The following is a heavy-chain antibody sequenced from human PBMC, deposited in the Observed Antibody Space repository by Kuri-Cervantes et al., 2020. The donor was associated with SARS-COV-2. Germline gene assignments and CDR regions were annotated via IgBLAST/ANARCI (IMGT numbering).Heavy chain of an antibody. CDR3: ARGNPPGDLGGAVGFDY. V-gene: IGHV4-31*03. CDR1: GGAISSGGYY. CDR2: IYYSWTT. D-gene: IGHD3-16*01. Sequence: SGPLSLTFTVSGGAISSGGYYWSWICQYPGKGLEWIGFIYYSWTTYYNPSLKSRVTLSLVTSKNPFSLRLSCVTTADTAVYYCARGNPPGDLGGAVGFDYWGQGTLVTVSS. J-gene: IGHJ4*02.